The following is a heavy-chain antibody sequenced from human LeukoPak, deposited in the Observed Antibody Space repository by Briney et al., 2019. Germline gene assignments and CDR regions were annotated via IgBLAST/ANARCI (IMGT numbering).Heavy chain of an antibody. J-gene: IGHJ3*02. CDR1: GSITISYW. CDR3: ARLRSAGTTFDALGI. Sequence: GAALEISCKGSGSITISYWLGWVRPLPRKGLGWMGIISPGGSDSRYSPSYQSHVTISADKCISTAYQQWSSLKASDTAMYYCARLRSAGTTFDALGIGGRGTMVTVSS. V-gene: IGHV5-51*01. CDR2: ISPGGSDS. D-gene: IGHD2-2*01.